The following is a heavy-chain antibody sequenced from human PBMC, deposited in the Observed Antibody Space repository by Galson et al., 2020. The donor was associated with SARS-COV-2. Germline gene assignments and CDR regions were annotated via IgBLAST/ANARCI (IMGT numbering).Heavy chain of an antibody. Sequence: GGSLRLSCAASGFTFDDYAMHWVRQAPGKGLEWVSTITWNSGNIDYADSVKGRFTISRDNATNSLYLQMNSLRTEDTAFYYCAKGPNSYSSAWYGIYYWGQGSLVTVSS. D-gene: IGHD6-19*01. V-gene: IGHV3-9*01. J-gene: IGHJ4*02. CDR2: ITWNSGNI. CDR1: GFTFDDYA. CDR3: AKGPNSYSSAWYGIYY.